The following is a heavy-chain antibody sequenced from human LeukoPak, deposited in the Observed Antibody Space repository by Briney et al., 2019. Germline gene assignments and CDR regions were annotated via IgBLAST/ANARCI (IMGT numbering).Heavy chain of an antibody. V-gene: IGHV3-9*01. J-gene: IGHJ6*02. CDR1: GFTFDNYA. CDR2: IGWNGGSI. D-gene: IGHD2-15*01. CDR3: AKVVVLKNYGMDV. Sequence: PGGSLRLSCAASGFTFDNYAMHWVRQPPGKGLEWVCGIGWNGGSIGYAASVKGRFTISRDNARNSLYLQMNSLRPEGSALYYCAKVVVLKNYGMDVWGQGTTVTVSS.